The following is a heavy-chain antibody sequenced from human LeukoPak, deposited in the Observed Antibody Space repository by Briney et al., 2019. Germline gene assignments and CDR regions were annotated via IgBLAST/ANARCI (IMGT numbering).Heavy chain of an antibody. CDR2: IKQDGSEK. Sequence: GGSLRLSCAASGFTLSSSWMSWVRQTPGKGLEWVASIKQDGSEKYYVDSVKGRFTISRDNAKNSLSLQMNSLRAEDTAVYYCARASQRAFDIWGQGTTVTVSP. J-gene: IGHJ3*02. CDR1: GFTLSSSW. V-gene: IGHV3-7*04. CDR3: ARASQRAFDI.